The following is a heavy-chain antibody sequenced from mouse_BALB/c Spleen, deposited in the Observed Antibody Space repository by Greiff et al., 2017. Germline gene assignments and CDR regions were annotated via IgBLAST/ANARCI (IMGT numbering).Heavy chain of an antibody. V-gene: IGHV5-6-4*01. CDR2: ISSGGSYT. Sequence: EVQLQQSGGGLVKPGGSLKLSCAASGFTFSSYTMSWVRQTPEKRLEWVATISSGGSYTYYPDSVKGRFTISRDNAKNTLYLQMSSLKSEDTAMYYCTREINYDSAYYAMDYWGQGTSVTVSS. J-gene: IGHJ4*01. D-gene: IGHD2-4*01. CDR3: TREINYDSAYYAMDY. CDR1: GFTFSSYT.